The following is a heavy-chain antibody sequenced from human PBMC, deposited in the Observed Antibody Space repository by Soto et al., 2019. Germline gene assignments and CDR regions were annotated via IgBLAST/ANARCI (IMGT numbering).Heavy chain of an antibody. CDR3: EFWAAAGTPGLT. D-gene: IGHD6-13*01. Sequence: QVQLVQSGAEVKKPGSSVKVSCKASGGTFSSYAISWVRQAPGQGLEWMGGIIPIFGTANYAQKFQGRVTITVDESKSPAYMELSSLRSEDTAVYYCEFWAAAGTPGLTWGQGTLVTVSS. CDR1: GGTFSSYA. J-gene: IGHJ5*02. CDR2: IIPIFGTA. V-gene: IGHV1-69*12.